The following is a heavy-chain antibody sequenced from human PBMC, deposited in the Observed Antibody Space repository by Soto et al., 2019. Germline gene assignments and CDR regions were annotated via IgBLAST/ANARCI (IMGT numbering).Heavy chain of an antibody. Sequence: PGGSLRLSCAASGFTFSSYAMSWVRQAPGKGLEWVSAISGSGGSTYYAGSVKGRFTISRDNSKNTLYLQMNSLRAEDTAVYYCAKDLCVSDYYDSSGYYRDDYWGQGTLVTVSS. CDR1: GFTFSSYA. D-gene: IGHD3-22*01. CDR3: AKDLCVSDYYDSSGYYRDDY. V-gene: IGHV3-23*01. CDR2: ISGSGGST. J-gene: IGHJ4*02.